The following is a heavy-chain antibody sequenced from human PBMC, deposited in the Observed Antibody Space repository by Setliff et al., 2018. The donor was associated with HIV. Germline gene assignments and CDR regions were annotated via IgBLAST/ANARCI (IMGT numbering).Heavy chain of an antibody. CDR2: IYSGGTT. J-gene: IGHJ4*03. CDR3: ARSPQGGYFDY. CDR1: GFTFSNYN. Sequence: GGSLRLSCAASGFTFSNYNTNWVRQAPGKGLEWVSIIYSGGTTYYADSVKGRFTISRDNSKNTLYLQMNSLRVEDTAVYHCARSPQGGYFDYWGQGTLVTVSS. V-gene: IGHV3-53*01.